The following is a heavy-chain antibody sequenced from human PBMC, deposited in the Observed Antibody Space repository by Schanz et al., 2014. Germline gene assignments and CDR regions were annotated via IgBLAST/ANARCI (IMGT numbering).Heavy chain of an antibody. CDR1: GYTLKNYG. J-gene: IGHJ4*02. CDR3: ARGRGFYDY. CDR2: IIPSLGLA. V-gene: IGHV1-69*04. D-gene: IGHD3-10*01. Sequence: QAQLMQSGPELKRPGASVKVSCTASGYTLKNYGISWVRQAPGQGLEWMGRIIPSLGLAKYEQKFQDKVTITADTSTTTAYMELSGLTSEDTAVHYCARGRGFYDYWGQGTLVTVSS.